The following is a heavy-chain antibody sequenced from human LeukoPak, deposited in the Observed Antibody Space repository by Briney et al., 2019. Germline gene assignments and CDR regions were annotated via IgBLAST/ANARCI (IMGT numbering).Heavy chain of an antibody. D-gene: IGHD2-21*01. V-gene: IGHV1-2*02. CDR2: VNPNTGGT. Sequence: ASVKVSCKASVFTFTGYYFHWVRQAPGQGLEWMGWVNPNTGGTKYAQMFQGRVTMTRDTSISTAYMELSRLTSDDTAVYYCARDSYGGNWSLGYWGQGTLVTVSS. CDR3: ARDSYGGNWSLGY. J-gene: IGHJ4*02. CDR1: VFTFTGYY.